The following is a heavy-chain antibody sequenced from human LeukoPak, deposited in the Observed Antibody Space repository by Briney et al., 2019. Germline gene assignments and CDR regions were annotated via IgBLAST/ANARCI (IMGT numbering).Heavy chain of an antibody. CDR1: GGSISSSSYY. J-gene: IGHJ5*02. Sequence: PSETLSLTCTVSGGSISSSSYYWSWIRQPAGKGLEWIGRIYTSGSTNYNPSLKSRVTISVDTSKNQFSLKLSSVTAADTAMYYCAREAYDVLTSDWFDPWGQGTLVTVSS. CDR3: AREAYDVLTSDWFDP. D-gene: IGHD3-9*01. CDR2: IYTSGST. V-gene: IGHV4-61*02.